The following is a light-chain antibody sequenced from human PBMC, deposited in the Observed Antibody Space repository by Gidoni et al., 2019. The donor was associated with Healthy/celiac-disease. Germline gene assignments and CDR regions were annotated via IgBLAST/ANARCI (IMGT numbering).Light chain of an antibody. V-gene: IGKV1-39*01. Sequence: DLQLTQSPSSLSASVGDSVTITCRASQSISRYLNWYQQKPGKAPKLLIFAASSLQSGVPSRFSGSGSGTDFTLTINSLQSEDFATYYCQQSDSTPRTFGQXTKVEI. CDR3: QQSDSTPRT. CDR1: QSISRY. CDR2: AAS. J-gene: IGKJ1*01.